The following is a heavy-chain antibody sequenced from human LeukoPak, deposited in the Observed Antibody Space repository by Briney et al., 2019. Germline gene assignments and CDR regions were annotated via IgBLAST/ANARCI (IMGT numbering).Heavy chain of an antibody. CDR3: ARGNYYYYYMDV. CDR1: GGSISSSSYS. V-gene: IGHV4-30-4*07. J-gene: IGHJ6*03. Sequence: PSETLSLTCTVSGGSISSSSYSWSWIRQPPGKGLEWIGYIYYSGSTYYNPSLKSRVTISVDTSKNQFSLKLSSVTAADTAVYYCARGNYYYYYMDVWGKGTTVTVSS. CDR2: IYYSGST.